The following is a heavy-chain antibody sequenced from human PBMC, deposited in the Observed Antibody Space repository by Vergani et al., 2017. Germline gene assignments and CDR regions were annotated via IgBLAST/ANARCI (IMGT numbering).Heavy chain of an antibody. V-gene: IGHV4-38-2*01. J-gene: IGHJ6*02. CDR2: IHHSGDT. CDR3: AIHRGSGGFFPSSYFYGMDV. Sequence: QVQLQESGPGLVKPSETLTLTCDVSDSSIMTNPYWGWFRQSPGKGLEWIRCIHHSGDTHYNSSLKSRVSISIVSSSKFSLSLTSVTAADTAIYYCAIHRGSGGFFPSSYFYGMDVWGHGTTVTGSS. D-gene: IGHD3-10*01. CDR1: DSSIMTNPY.